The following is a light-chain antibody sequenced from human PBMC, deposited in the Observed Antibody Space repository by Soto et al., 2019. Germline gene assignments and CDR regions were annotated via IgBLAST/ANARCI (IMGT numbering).Light chain of an antibody. CDR1: TGAVTSGHY. CDR3: LLSYGHARGI. V-gene: IGLV7-46*01. CDR2: DTS. J-gene: IGLJ2*01. Sequence: QAVVTQEPSLTVSPGGTVTLTCGSSTGAVTSGHYPYWFQQKPGQAPRTLIYDTSNKHSWTPARFSGSLLGGKAALTLSGAQPEDEADYYCLLSYGHARGIFGGGTKLTVL.